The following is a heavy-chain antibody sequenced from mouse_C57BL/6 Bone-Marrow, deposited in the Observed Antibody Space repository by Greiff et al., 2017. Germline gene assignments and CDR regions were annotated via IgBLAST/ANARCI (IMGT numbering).Heavy chain of an antibody. V-gene: IGHV5-12*01. Sequence: DVKLVESGGGLVQPGGSLKLSCAASGFTFSDYYMYWVRQTPEKRLEWVAYISNGGGSTYYPDTVKGRFTISRDNAKTTLYLQMSRLKSEDTAMYYCARRGYYYGSSYLYYYAMDYWGQGTSVTVSS. CDR2: ISNGGGST. CDR1: GFTFSDYY. J-gene: IGHJ4*01. CDR3: ARRGYYYGSSYLYYYAMDY. D-gene: IGHD1-1*01.